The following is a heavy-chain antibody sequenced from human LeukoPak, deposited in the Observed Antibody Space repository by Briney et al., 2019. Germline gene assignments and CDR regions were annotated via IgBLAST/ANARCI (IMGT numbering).Heavy chain of an antibody. V-gene: IGHV3-23*01. CDR3: GKGWAKIDY. Sequence: GRCLRLSCAAPGHTYRSNAINGVSDAPEKGLEWGATITSSGGSTYYADSVKGRFTISRDNSKNTLYLQMNSLRAEDTAVYYCGKGWAKIDYWGQGTLVTVSS. CDR1: GHTYRSNA. J-gene: IGHJ4*02. CDR2: ITSSGGST. D-gene: IGHD1-26*01.